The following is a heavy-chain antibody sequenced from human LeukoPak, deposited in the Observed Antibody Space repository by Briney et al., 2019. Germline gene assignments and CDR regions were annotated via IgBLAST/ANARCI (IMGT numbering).Heavy chain of an antibody. D-gene: IGHD6-13*01. CDR2: IYSGGST. CDR1: GFTFGDYA. V-gene: IGHV3-53*05. Sequence: GGSLRLSCTASGFTFGDYAMSWVRQAPGKGLEWVSVIYSGGSTYYADSVKGRFTISRDNSKNTLYLPMNSLRAEDTAVYYCASDLVVAAAGYYYYGMDVWGQGTTVTVSS. J-gene: IGHJ6*02. CDR3: ASDLVVAAAGYYYYGMDV.